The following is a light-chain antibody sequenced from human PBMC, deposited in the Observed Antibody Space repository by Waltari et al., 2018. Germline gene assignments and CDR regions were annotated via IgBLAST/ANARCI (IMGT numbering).Light chain of an antibody. J-gene: IGKJ2*01. CDR3: HQYGSSPDT. Sequence: EIVLTQSPGTLSLSPGERATLSCTASQSVTNNHLAWYQQKPGQAPRLLGHGASSRATGIPDRFSGSGSGTDLTLTITRLEPEDFAVYYCHQYGSSPDTFGQGTKVQIK. CDR1: QSVTNNH. V-gene: IGKV3-20*01. CDR2: GAS.